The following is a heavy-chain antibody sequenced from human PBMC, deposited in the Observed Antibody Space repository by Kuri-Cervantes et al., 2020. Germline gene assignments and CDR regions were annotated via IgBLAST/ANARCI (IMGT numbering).Heavy chain of an antibody. CDR2: ISGSGGST. Sequence: ETLSLTCAASGFTFSSYAMSWVRQAPGKGLEWVSAISGSGGSTYYADSVKGRFTISRDNSKNTLYLQMNSLRAEDTAVYYCARVLLRYCSSTSCYAFDYWGQGTLVTVSS. D-gene: IGHD2-2*01. J-gene: IGHJ4*02. CDR1: GFTFSSYA. CDR3: ARVLLRYCSSTSCYAFDY. V-gene: IGHV3-23*01.